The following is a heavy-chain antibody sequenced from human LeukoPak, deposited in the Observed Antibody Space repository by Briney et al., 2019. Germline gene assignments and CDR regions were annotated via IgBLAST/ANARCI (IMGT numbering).Heavy chain of an antibody. CDR3: AKDRYSNYGNWFDP. V-gene: IGHV3-23*01. J-gene: IGHJ5*02. CDR1: GFTFSNYA. D-gene: IGHD4-11*01. CDR2: ISGSGGTT. Sequence: GGSLRLXCAASGFTFSNYAMNWVRQAPGKGLEWVSGISGSGGTTYHADSVKGRFTISRDNSKNTLYLQMISLRAEDTAVYYCAKDRYSNYGNWFDPWGQGTLVTVFS.